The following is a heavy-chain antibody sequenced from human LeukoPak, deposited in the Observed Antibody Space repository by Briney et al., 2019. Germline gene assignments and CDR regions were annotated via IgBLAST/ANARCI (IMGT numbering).Heavy chain of an antibody. J-gene: IGHJ4*02. D-gene: IGHD4-23*01. CDR1: GGSISSGDYY. V-gene: IGHV4-30-4*08. CDR2: IYYSGST. Sequence: SQTLSLTCTVSGGSISSGDYYWSWIRQPPGKGLEWIGYIYYSGSTNYNPSLKSRVTISVDTSKNQFSLKLSSVTAADTAVYYCASGVVTRTEDYFDYWGQGTLVTVSS. CDR3: ASGVVTRTEDYFDY.